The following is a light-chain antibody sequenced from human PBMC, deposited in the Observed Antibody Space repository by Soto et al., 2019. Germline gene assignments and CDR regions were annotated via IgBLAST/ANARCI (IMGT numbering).Light chain of an antibody. Sequence: EIVMTQSPATLSVSPGERATLSCRASQSVSSNLAWYQQKPGQAPRLLIYGASTSATGIPARFSGSGSGTGCTLTVISLKSEGFALYYCQQYNNWPPLFTFGPGTRVDIK. CDR3: QQYNNWPPLFT. CDR1: QSVSSN. J-gene: IGKJ3*01. V-gene: IGKV3-15*01. CDR2: GAS.